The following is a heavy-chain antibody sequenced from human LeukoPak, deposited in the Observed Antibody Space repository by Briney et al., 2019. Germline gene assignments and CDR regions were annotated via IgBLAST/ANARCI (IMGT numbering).Heavy chain of an antibody. D-gene: IGHD3-9*01. V-gene: IGHV1-2*02. CDR3: ARSPHILTGKNFDY. CDR2: INLNSGGT. Sequence: RRASVKVSCKTSGYSENFYGITWVRQVAGQGLEWMGWINLNSGGTNYAQKFQDRVTMTRDTSITTAYMELSRLRFDDTALYYCARSPHILTGKNFDYWGQGTLVTVSS. CDR1: GYSENFYG. J-gene: IGHJ4*02.